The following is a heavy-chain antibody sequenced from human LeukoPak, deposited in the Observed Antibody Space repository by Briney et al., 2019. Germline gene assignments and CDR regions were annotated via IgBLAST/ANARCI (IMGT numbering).Heavy chain of an antibody. CDR2: INPNSGGT. J-gene: IGHJ3*02. V-gene: IGHV1-2*02. CDR3: ASEGLLGVPDAFDI. D-gene: IGHD1-26*01. CDR1: GYTFASYD. Sequence: ASVKVSCKASGYTFASYDINWVRQATGQGLEWMGWINPNSGGTNYAQKFQGRVTMTRDTSISTAYMELSRLRSDDTAVYYCASEGLLGVPDAFDIWGQGTMVTVSS.